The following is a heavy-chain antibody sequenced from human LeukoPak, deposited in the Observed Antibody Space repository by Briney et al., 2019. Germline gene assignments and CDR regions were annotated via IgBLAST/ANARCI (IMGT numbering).Heavy chain of an antibody. CDR1: GFSFSSSW. CDR2: IKSDGSST. Sequence: GGSLRLSCAASGFSFSSSWMHWVRQVPGKGLVWVSRIKSDGSSTFYADSVKGRFTISRDNSKNTLYLQMNSLRAEDTAVYYCAKDEGEYSSGWSIFDYWGQGTLVTVSS. D-gene: IGHD6-19*01. V-gene: IGHV3-74*01. J-gene: IGHJ4*02. CDR3: AKDEGEYSSGWSIFDY.